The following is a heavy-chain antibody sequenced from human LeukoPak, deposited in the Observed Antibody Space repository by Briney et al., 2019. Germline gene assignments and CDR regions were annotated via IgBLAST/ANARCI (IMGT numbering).Heavy chain of an antibody. Sequence: GGSLRLSCAASGFTFSSYAMSWVRQAPGKGLEWVSAISGGAGSTYYADSVKGRLTISRDNSKNTLYLQMSSLRAEDTAVYFCAKLRSPYYFGLDVWGQGTTVTVSS. J-gene: IGHJ6*02. V-gene: IGHV3-23*01. CDR3: AKLRSPYYFGLDV. D-gene: IGHD2-15*01. CDR2: ISGGAGST. CDR1: GFTFSSYA.